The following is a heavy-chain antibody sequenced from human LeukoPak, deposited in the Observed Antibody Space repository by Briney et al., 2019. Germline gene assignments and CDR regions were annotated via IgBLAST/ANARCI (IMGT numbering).Heavy chain of an antibody. CDR2: ISGSGGNT. Sequence: GGSLRLSCAASGFTFSSYAMSWVRQAPGKGLEWVSVISGSGGNTYYADSVKGRFTVSRDNSKNTLFLQMNSLRAEDTAVYYCAKDGGLWVSAHWGDSWGRGTLVTVSS. CDR3: AKDGGLWVSAHWGDS. D-gene: IGHD7-27*01. J-gene: IGHJ4*02. CDR1: GFTFSSYA. V-gene: IGHV3-23*01.